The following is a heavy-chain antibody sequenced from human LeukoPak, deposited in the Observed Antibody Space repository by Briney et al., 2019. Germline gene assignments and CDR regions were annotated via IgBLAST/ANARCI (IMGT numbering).Heavy chain of an antibody. CDR1: GGSISSNNW. CDR3: ARDRGGYTYSHDY. D-gene: IGHD5-18*01. CDR2: IYHDGST. V-gene: IGHV4-4*02. J-gene: IGHJ4*02. Sequence: SETLSLTCTVYGGSISSNNWWIWVRQSPEKGLEWIGEIYHDGSTNYNPSLKSRVTISMDKSKNQLSLKLNFVTAADTAVYYCARDRGGYTYSHDYWGQGTLVTVSS.